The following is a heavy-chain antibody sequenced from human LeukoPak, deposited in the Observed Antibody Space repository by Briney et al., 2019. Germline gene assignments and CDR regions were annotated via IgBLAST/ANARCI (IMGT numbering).Heavy chain of an antibody. CDR3: GRGTIAVVAADLRTDH. Sequence: GASVKVSCKASGYTFTSYGISWVRQAPGQGLEWMGWINPNSGGTNHTQKFQGRVTMTRDTSISTAYMELSSLTFDDTAVYYCGRGTIAVVAADLRTDHWGQGTLVIVSS. CDR2: INPNSGGT. J-gene: IGHJ4*02. CDR1: GYTFTSYG. V-gene: IGHV1-2*02. D-gene: IGHD2-15*01.